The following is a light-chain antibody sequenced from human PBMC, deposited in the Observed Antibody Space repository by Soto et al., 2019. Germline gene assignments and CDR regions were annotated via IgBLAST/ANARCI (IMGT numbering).Light chain of an antibody. V-gene: IGLV2-23*02. CDR2: EVT. Sequence: QSVLTQPPSVSAAPGQNVTISCSGSSSILGKNFVSWYQQLPGAAPKLMIYEVTKRPSGVSNRFSGSKSGNTASLTISGLQADDEADYYCYSYAGSRTFVVIGGGTKLTVL. CDR1: SSILGKNF. J-gene: IGLJ2*01. CDR3: YSYAGSRTFVV.